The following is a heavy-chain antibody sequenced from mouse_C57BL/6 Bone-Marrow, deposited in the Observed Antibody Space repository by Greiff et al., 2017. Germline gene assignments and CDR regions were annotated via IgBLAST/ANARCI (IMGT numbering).Heavy chain of an antibody. V-gene: IGHV1-69*01. CDR2: IDPSDSYT. D-gene: IGHD1-1*01. Sequence: VQLQQPGAELVMPGASVKLSCKASGYTFTSYWMHWVKQRPGQGLEWIGEIDPSDSYTNYNQKFKGKSTLTVDKSSSTAYMQLSILTSEDSAVYYCARRGVWVVDYWGQGTTLTVSS. CDR3: ARRGVWVVDY. CDR1: GYTFTSYW. J-gene: IGHJ2*01.